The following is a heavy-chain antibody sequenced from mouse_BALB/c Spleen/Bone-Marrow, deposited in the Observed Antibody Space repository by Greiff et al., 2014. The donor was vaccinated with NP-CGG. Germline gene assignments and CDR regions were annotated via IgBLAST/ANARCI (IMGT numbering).Heavy chain of an antibody. Sequence: VQLKESGAELVKPGASVKLSCTASGFNIKDSYLHWVKQRPEQGLDWIGRIDPAKGNTNYDPKFQGKATITADTSSNTAYLQLSSLTSEDTAVCFCARNYPFAYWGQGTLVTVSA. CDR2: IDPAKGNT. J-gene: IGHJ3*01. V-gene: IGHV14-3*02. CDR3: ARNYPFAY. CDR1: GFNIKDSY. D-gene: IGHD2-1*01.